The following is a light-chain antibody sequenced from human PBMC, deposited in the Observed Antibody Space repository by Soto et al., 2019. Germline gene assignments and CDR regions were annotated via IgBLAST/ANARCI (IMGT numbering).Light chain of an antibody. Sequence: DIQLTQSPSFLSASVGDRVTITCRASQDISSYLAWYQQKPGKAPNLLIYGASTLQSGVPSRFSGSGFGTEFTLTVSSLQPEDFATYYCQQVNTYPWTFGQGTKVEIK. J-gene: IGKJ1*01. CDR2: GAS. V-gene: IGKV1-9*01. CDR1: QDISSY. CDR3: QQVNTYPWT.